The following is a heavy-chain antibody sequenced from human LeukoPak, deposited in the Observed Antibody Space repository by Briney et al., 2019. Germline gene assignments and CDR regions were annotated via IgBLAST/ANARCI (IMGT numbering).Heavy chain of an antibody. Sequence: SGPTLVKPTQTLTLTCTFSGLSLSTSGVGVGWIRQPPGKAPERLALIYWDDDKHYSPSLKSRLTITKDTSKDQVVLTMTNVDPVDTATYCCAHCPGILPAVIGFDYWGQGILVSVSS. D-gene: IGHD2-2*02. V-gene: IGHV2-5*02. CDR2: IYWDDDK. CDR3: AHCPGILPAVIGFDY. CDR1: GLSLSTSGVG. J-gene: IGHJ4*02.